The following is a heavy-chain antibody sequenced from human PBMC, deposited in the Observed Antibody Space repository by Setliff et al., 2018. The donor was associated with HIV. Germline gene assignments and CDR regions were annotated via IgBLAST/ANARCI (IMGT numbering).Heavy chain of an antibody. CDR3: ARARTVDFWSDSLAH. Sequence: PGGSLRLSCVASGFQFTPYILHWVRQAPGKGLEWVAGISNDARQTYYADSVRGRFTISRDSTKNALYLKFYNPRPEDTAIYYCARARTVDFWSDSLAHWGQGTLVTVSS. CDR1: GFQFTPYI. J-gene: IGHJ4*02. CDR2: ISNDARQT. V-gene: IGHV3-30*03. D-gene: IGHD3-3*01.